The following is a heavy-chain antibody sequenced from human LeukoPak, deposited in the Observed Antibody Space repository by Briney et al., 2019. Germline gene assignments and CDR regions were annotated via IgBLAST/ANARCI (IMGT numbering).Heavy chain of an antibody. J-gene: IGHJ4*02. D-gene: IGHD1-26*01. CDR3: ARGVSGRGAQIDY. CDR1: GGSISSGGYY. Sequence: SQTLSLTCTVSGGSISSGGYYWSWIRQHPGKGLEWIGYIYYSGSTYYNPSLKSRVTISVDTSKNQFSLKLSSVTAADTAVYYCARGVSGRGAQIDYWGQGTLVTVSS. CDR2: IYYSGST. V-gene: IGHV4-31*03.